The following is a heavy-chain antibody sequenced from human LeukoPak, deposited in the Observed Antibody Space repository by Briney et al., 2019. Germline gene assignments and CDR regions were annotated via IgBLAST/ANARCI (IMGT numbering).Heavy chain of an antibody. Sequence: GGSLRLSCAASGFTFSSYSMNWVRQAPGKGLAWVACISSSCSTIYYADSGKGRFTISRDNAKNSLYLQMNSLRDEDTAVYYCARDPPLTSTYYDFWSGYYIPAPHMDVWGQGTTVTVSS. V-gene: IGHV3-48*02. CDR2: ISSSCSTI. CDR3: ARDPPLTSTYYDFWSGYYIPAPHMDV. J-gene: IGHJ6*02. D-gene: IGHD3-3*01. CDR1: GFTFSSYS.